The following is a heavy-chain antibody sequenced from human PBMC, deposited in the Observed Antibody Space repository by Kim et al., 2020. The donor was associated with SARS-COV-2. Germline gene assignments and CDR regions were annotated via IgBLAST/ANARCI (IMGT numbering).Heavy chain of an antibody. Sequence: GESLKISCRVSGYSFTGDWLAWVRQTPGKGLEWVGTIHPADSDTRYSPSFQGHVTMSVDKFINTAYLQWSSLEPSDTAIYYCARRASAHYFFDYWGQGALVTVSS. CDR2: IHPADSDT. V-gene: IGHV5-51*01. J-gene: IGHJ4*02. CDR3: ARRASAHYFFDY. D-gene: IGHD6-6*01. CDR1: GYSFTGDW.